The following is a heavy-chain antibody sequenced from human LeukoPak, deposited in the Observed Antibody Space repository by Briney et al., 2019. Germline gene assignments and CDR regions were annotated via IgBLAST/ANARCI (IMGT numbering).Heavy chain of an antibody. J-gene: IGHJ4*02. D-gene: IGHD3-22*01. V-gene: IGHV4-61*02. CDR1: GGSISSGSYY. CDR2: IYTSGST. Sequence: PSETLSLTCTVSGGSISSGSYYWSWIRQPAGKGLEWIGRIYTSGSTNYNPSLKSRVTISVDTSKNQFSLKLSSVTAADTAVYYCAPYYYDSSGYYYWGQGTLVTVSS. CDR3: APYYYDSSGYYY.